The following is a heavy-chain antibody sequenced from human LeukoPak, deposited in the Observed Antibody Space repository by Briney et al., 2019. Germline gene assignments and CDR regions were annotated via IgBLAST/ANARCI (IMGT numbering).Heavy chain of an antibody. CDR2: MSDSGNKI. D-gene: IGHD1-1*01. Sequence: SGGSLRLSCAASGFSFSNYAMTWVRQAPGKGLEWVSAMSDSGNKIHYADSVKGRFTISRDNSKNTLYLQMNRLRAEDTAIYYCAQDWKCAYWGQGTLVTVSS. V-gene: IGHV3-23*01. CDR3: AQDWKCAY. J-gene: IGHJ4*02. CDR1: GFSFSNYA.